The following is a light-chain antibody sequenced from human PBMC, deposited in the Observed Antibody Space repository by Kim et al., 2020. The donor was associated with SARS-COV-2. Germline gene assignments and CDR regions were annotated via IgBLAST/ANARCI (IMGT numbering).Light chain of an antibody. CDR3: YSYAGYTLKRL. CDR2: DVN. CDR1: SSDIGAYNY. Sequence: SVTISCTGTSSDIGAYNYVSWFQLHPGKAPRLIIHDVNKRPSGVPDRFSGSKSGNTASLTVSGLQPEDEGDYYCYSYAGYTLKRLFGAGTQLTVL. V-gene: IGLV2-11*01. J-gene: IGLJ2*01.